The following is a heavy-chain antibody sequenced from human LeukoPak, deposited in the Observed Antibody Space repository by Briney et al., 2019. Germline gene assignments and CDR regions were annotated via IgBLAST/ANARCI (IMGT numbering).Heavy chain of an antibody. CDR3: AKDESGSYYYYYGMDV. CDR1: GFTFSSYA. CDR2: ISGSGGST. Sequence: GGSLRLSCAASGFTFSSYAMSWVRQAPGKGLEWVSAISGSGGSTYYADSVKGRFPISRDNSKNTLYLQMNSLRAEDTAVYYCAKDESGSYYYYYGMDVWGQGTTVTVSS. J-gene: IGHJ6*02. D-gene: IGHD1-26*01. V-gene: IGHV3-23*01.